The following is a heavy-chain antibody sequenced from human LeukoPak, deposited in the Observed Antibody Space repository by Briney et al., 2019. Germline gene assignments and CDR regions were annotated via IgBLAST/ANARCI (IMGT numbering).Heavy chain of an antibody. D-gene: IGHD5-12*01. V-gene: IGHV1-46*01. CDR2: INPRGGVT. CDR3: ARPSVATVWSLTY. J-gene: IGHJ4*02. CDR1: GYTFTNYY. Sequence: ASVKLSCKASGYTFTNYYIHWVRQAPGQGLEWMGVINPRGGVTTYAQKFQGRVTMTRDTSTSTVYMGLSSLRSDVTAVYYCARPSVATVWSLTYWGQGTLVTVSS.